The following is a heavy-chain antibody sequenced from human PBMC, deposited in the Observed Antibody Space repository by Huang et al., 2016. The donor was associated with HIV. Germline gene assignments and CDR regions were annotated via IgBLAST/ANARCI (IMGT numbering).Heavy chain of an antibody. V-gene: IGHV4-39*01. Sequence: QLLLQESGPGLVKPSEALALTCAVSGGSIRSSDYPWGWIRQPPGKGLEWIGSIYDKGSTHYSPSLKSRVTIAVDTSKNLFFLNLTSMTAADTAVYYCARHREGPVAYYSGWGSHLNYMDVWGRGRTVVVSS. D-gene: IGHD3-10*01. CDR3: ARHREGPVAYYSGWGSHLNYMDV. J-gene: IGHJ6*03. CDR2: IYDKGST. CDR1: GGSIRSSDYP.